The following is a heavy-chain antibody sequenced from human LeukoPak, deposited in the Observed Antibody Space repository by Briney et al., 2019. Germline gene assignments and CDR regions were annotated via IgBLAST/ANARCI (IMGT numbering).Heavy chain of an antibody. CDR2: ISGSGGST. Sequence: GGSLRLSCAASGFTFSSYAMSWVRQAPGKGLEWVSAISGSGGSTYYADSAKGRFTISRDNSKNTLYLQMNSLRAEDTAVYYCAKDPEPLYGSGSSDFDYWGQGTLVTVSS. CDR3: AKDPEPLYGSGSSDFDY. V-gene: IGHV3-23*01. CDR1: GFTFSSYA. D-gene: IGHD3-10*01. J-gene: IGHJ4*02.